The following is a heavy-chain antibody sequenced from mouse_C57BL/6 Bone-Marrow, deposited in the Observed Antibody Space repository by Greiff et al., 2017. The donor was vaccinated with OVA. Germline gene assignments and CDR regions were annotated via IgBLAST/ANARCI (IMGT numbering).Heavy chain of an antibody. Sequence: EVHLVESGGDLVKPGGSLKLSCAASGFTFSSYGMSWVRQTPDKRLEWVATISSGGSYTYYPDSVKGRFTLSRDNAKNTLYLQMSSLKSEDTAMYYCASPAYYSITWFAYWGQGTLVTVSA. CDR3: ASPAYYSITWFAY. D-gene: IGHD2-5*01. V-gene: IGHV5-6*01. CDR2: ISSGGSYT. CDR1: GFTFSSYG. J-gene: IGHJ3*01.